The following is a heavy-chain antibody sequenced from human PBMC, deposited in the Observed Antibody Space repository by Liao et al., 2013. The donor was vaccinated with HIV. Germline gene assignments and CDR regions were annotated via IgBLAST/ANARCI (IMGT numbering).Heavy chain of an antibody. CDR1: GASINSNSHF. D-gene: IGHD3-10*01. J-gene: IGHJ4*02. Sequence: QVQLQESGPGLVKPSQTLSLTCTVSGASINSNSHFWSWIRQPPGKGLEWIGEINHSGSTNYNPSLKSRVTMSVDTSKNQFSLKLSSVTAADTAVYYCARGPHYYGSGSYYNYWGQGTLVTVSS. V-gene: IGHV4-39*07. CDR2: INHSGST. CDR3: ARGPHYYGSGSYYNY.